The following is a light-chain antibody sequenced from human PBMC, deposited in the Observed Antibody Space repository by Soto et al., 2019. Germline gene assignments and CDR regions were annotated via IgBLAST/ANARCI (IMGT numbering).Light chain of an antibody. J-gene: IGKJ2*01. V-gene: IGKV4-1*01. CDR3: QQYYSTPPYT. CDR1: QSVLYSSNNKNY. Sequence: DIVMTQSPDSLAVSLGERATINCKSSQSVLYSSNNKNYLAWYRQKPGQPPKLLIYWASIRGYGVPDRISGSGSGTDFTLTISSLQAEDVAVYYCQQYYSTPPYTFGQGTKLEIK. CDR2: WAS.